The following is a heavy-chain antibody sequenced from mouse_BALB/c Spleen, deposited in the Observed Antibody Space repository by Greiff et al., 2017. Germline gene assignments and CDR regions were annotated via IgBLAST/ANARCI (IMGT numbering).Heavy chain of an antibody. CDR2: IDPANGNT. Sequence: VQLKESGAELVKPGASVKLSCTASGFNIKDTYMHWVKQRPEQGLEWIGRIDPANGNTKYDPKFQGKATITADTSSNTAYLQLSSLTSEDTAVYYCAITTVVEDVDYWGQGTTLTVSS. V-gene: IGHV14-3*02. CDR3: AITTVVEDVDY. J-gene: IGHJ2*01. CDR1: GFNIKDTY. D-gene: IGHD1-1*01.